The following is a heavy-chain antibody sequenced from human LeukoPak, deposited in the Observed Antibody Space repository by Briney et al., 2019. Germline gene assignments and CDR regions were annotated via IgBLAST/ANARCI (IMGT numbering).Heavy chain of an antibody. CDR3: ARVAGYYYYYMDV. V-gene: IGHV4-34*01. CDR2: INHSGST. CDR1: GGSFSGYY. Sequence: PSETLSLTCAVYGGSFSGYYWSWIRQPPGKGLEWIGEINHSGSTYYNPSLKSRVTISVDRSKNQSSLKLSSVTAADTAVYYCARVAGYYYYYMDVWGKGTTVTVSS. J-gene: IGHJ6*03.